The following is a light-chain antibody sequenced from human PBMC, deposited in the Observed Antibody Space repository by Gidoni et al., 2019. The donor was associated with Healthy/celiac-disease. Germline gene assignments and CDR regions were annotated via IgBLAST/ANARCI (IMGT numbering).Light chain of an antibody. CDR1: QSLLHSIGYNQ. CDR3: MQALQTPPT. V-gene: IGKV2-28*01. CDR2: LGS. J-gene: IGKJ4*01. Sequence: MTQSPSIQLVTPGELASISRRSSQSLLHSIGYNQLDWYLQKPGQSPQLLIYLGSNRASGVPYRFSGSGSGSDFTLKISRVEAEDVGVYYCMQALQTPPTFGGGTKVEIK.